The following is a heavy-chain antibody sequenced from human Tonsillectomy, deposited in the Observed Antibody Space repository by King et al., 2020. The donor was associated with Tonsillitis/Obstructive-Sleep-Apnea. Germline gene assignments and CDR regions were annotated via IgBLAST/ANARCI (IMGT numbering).Heavy chain of an antibody. CDR2: INPYSGGT. CDR1: GYTFTAYY. V-gene: IGHV1-2*02. Sequence: VQLVESGAEVKKPGASVNVSCKASGYTFTAYYMHWVRQAPGHGPEWMGWINPYSGGTKYAQKFQGRVTMTRDTSISTAYLELRRLTSDDTAVYYCSYRGDAFDIWDQGTMVTVSS. CDR3: SYRGDAFDI. D-gene: IGHD4-11*01. J-gene: IGHJ3*02.